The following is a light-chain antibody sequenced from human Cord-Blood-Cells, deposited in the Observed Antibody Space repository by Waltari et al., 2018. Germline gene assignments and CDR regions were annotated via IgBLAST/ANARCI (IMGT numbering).Light chain of an antibody. CDR3: QQRSNWPPIT. J-gene: IGKJ4*01. V-gene: IGKV3-11*01. CDR1: QRVSSY. CDR2: DAS. Sequence: IVLTQSPATLSLSPVERATLSCRASQRVSSYLAWYQQKPGQAPRLLIYDASNRATGIPARCSGSGSGTDYTLTISSLEPEEFAVYYWQQRSNWPPITFGGGTKVEIK.